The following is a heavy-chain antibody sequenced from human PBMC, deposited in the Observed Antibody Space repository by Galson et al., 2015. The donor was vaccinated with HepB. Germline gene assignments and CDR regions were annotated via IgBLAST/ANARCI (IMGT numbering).Heavy chain of an antibody. D-gene: IGHD5-12*01. CDR3: ARAEDIVATEFDY. CDR1: GFTFSSYG. J-gene: IGHJ4*02. V-gene: IGHV3-33*01. Sequence: SLRLSCAASGFTFSSYGMHWVRQAPGKGLEWAAVIWYDGSNKYYADSMKGRFTISRDNSKNTLYLQMNSLRAEDTAVYYCARAEDIVATEFDYWGQGTLVTVSS. CDR2: IWYDGSNK.